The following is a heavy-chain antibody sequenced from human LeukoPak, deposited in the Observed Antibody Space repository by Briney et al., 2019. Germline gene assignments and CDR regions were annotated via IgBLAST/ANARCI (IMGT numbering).Heavy chain of an antibody. J-gene: IGHJ4*02. V-gene: IGHV3-21*01. Sequence: PGGSLKLSCAASGFTFSSYSMNWVRQAPGKGLEWVSSISSSSSCIYYADSVKGRFTISRDNAKNSLYLQMNSLRAEDTAVYYCARDQYYYGSGSYYNLNSFDYWGQGTLVTVSS. CDR2: ISSSSSCI. CDR1: GFTFSSYS. D-gene: IGHD3-10*01. CDR3: ARDQYYYGSGSYYNLNSFDY.